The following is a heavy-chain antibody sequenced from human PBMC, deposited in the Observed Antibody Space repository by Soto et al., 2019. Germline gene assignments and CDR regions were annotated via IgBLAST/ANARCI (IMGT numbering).Heavy chain of an antibody. CDR1: VGSIITYY. Sequence: PSETLSLTCPVSVGSIITYYSSWIRQPAGKGLEWIGRIYTSGSTNYNPSLKSRVTMSVDTSKNQFSLKLSSVTAADTAVYYCARDHRGSPYYYYGMDVWGQGTTVTVSS. V-gene: IGHV4-4*07. J-gene: IGHJ6*02. CDR2: IYTSGST. D-gene: IGHD3-16*01. CDR3: ARDHRGSPYYYYGMDV.